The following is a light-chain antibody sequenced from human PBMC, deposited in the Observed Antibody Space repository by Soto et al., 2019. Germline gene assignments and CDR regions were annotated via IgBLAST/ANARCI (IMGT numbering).Light chain of an antibody. Sequence: DIVMTQSPDSLAVSLGERATINCKSSQSVLYSSNNKNYLAWYQQKPGQPPKLLIYWASTRESGVPDRFSGNGSGTDFTLTNSSLQAEDVAVYYCQQYYSTPYTFGQGTKLEIK. V-gene: IGKV4-1*01. CDR2: WAS. J-gene: IGKJ2*01. CDR3: QQYYSTPYT. CDR1: QSVLYSSNNKNY.